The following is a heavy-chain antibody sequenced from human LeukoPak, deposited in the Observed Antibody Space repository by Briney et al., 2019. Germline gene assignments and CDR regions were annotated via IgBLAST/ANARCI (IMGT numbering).Heavy chain of an antibody. CDR3: ARETKYSSSWSGGFDP. CDR2: IYYSGST. CDR1: GGSISSYY. D-gene: IGHD6-13*01. Sequence: PSETLSLTCTVSGGSISSYYWSWIRKPPGKGLEWIGYIYYSGSTYYNPSLKSRVTISVDRSKNQFSLKLSSVTAADTAVYYCARETKYSSSWSGGFDPWGQGTLVTVSS. J-gene: IGHJ5*02. V-gene: IGHV4-59*12.